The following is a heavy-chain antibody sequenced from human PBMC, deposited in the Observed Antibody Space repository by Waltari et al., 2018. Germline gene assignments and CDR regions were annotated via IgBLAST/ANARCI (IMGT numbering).Heavy chain of an antibody. CDR3: TSPPTY. CDR1: GFNVGSNY. CDR2: VYPAGNT. Sequence: EVQLLESGGGLIQPGGSLRLSCVVSGFNVGSNYMSWVRQAPGKGLEWVSVVYPAGNTYYADSVKGRFTISRDSSDNTFSLQMNNLKVEDTAVYYCTSPPTYWGQGTQVTVSS. V-gene: IGHV3-53*01. J-gene: IGHJ4*02.